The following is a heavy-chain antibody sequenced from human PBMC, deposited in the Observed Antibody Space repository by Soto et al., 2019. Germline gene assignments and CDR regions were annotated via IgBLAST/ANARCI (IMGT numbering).Heavy chain of an antibody. CDR3: AAHHSPLNPGIDD. CDR2: IYPGDSDT. D-gene: IGHD2-21*01. CDR1: GYSFTSYW. Sequence: GESLKISCKGSGYSFTSYWIGWVRQMPGKGLEWMGIIYPGDSDTRYSPSFQGQVTISADKSISTAYLQWSSLKASDTAMYYCAAHHSPLNPGIDDWGQGTLVTVSS. J-gene: IGHJ4*02. V-gene: IGHV5-51*01.